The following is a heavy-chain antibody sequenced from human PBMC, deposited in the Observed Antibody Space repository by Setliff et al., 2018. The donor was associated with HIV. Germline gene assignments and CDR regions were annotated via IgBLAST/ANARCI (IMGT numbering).Heavy chain of an antibody. D-gene: IGHD1-20*01. J-gene: IGHJ4*02. CDR1: GDSVSSSTYY. CDR3: ARVVKGYNWNYFDY. Sequence: SETLSLTCSVSGDSVSSSTYYWGWIRQPPGRGLEWIGSIFYTGFTYYSPSLEIRVTMSVDTSKNPFSLRVRSVTAADTDVYYCARVVKGYNWNYFDYWGQGTLVTVSS. V-gene: IGHV4-39*07. CDR2: IFYTGFT.